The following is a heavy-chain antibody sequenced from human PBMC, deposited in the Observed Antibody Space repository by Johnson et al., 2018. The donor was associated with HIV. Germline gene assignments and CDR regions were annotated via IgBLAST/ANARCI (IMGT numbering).Heavy chain of an antibody. CDR3: ARSVVVTAQSGIYAFDI. D-gene: IGHD2-21*02. V-gene: IGHV3-30*02. CDR1: GFTFSSYG. J-gene: IGHJ3*02. Sequence: QVLLVESGGGVVQPGGSLRLSCAASGFTFSSYGMHWVRQAPGTGLEWVTFIRYDGSNKYYADSVKGRFTISRDNSKNTLYLQMNSLRVEDTAVYYCARSVVVTAQSGIYAFDIWGQGTMVTVSS. CDR2: IRYDGSNK.